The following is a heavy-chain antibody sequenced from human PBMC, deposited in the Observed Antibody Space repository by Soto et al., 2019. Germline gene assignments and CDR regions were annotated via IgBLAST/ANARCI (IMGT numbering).Heavy chain of an antibody. Sequence: QLQLQESGPGLVKPSETLSLTCTVSGGSISSSSYYWGWIRQTPGKGLEWIGSIYYSGRTYYNPSRNSRVTISVDTSNNQFSLKLSSVTAADTAVYYCASPELAGAFDIWGQGTMVTVSS. D-gene: IGHD3-10*01. CDR2: IYYSGRT. CDR3: ASPELAGAFDI. CDR1: GGSISSSSYY. J-gene: IGHJ3*02. V-gene: IGHV4-39*01.